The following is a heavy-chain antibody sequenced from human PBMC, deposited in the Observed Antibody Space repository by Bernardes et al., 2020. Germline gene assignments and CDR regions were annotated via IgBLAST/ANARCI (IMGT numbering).Heavy chain of an antibody. CDR1: GFTFSSYA. Sequence: GWSLRLSCAASGFTFSSYAMSWVRQAPGKGLEWVSAISGSGGSTYYADSVKGRFTISRDNSKNTLYLQMNSLRAEDTAVYYCAKDLGELDSWDYWGQGTLVTVSS. D-gene: IGHD1-1*01. CDR3: AKDLGELDSWDY. CDR2: ISGSGGST. J-gene: IGHJ4*02. V-gene: IGHV3-23*01.